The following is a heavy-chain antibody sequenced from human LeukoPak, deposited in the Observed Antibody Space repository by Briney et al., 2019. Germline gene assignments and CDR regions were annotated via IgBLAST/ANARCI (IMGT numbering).Heavy chain of an antibody. CDR1: GGSISSSSYC. CDR2: IYYSGST. D-gene: IGHD5-18*01. CDR3: ARPSTAMVTDFDY. J-gene: IGHJ4*02. V-gene: IGHV4-39*01. Sequence: SETLSLTCTVSGGSISSSSYCWGWIRQPPGKGLEWIGSIYYSGSTYYTPSLKSRVTISVDTSKNQFSLKLSSVTAADTAVYYCARPSTAMVTDFDYWGQGTLVTVSS.